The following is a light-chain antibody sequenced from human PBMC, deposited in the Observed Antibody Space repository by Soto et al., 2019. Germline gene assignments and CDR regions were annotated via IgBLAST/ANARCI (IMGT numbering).Light chain of an antibody. CDR1: TGPVTTAHY. Sequence: QAVVTQEPSLTVSPGGTVTLTCASNTGPVTTAHYTYWIQKKTGQAPRTLIYDTTQRHPWTPARFSASLLGDKAALTLSGAPPDDEADYYCFLSHKGPWVFGGGTKLTVL. V-gene: IGLV7-46*01. J-gene: IGLJ3*02. CDR3: FLSHKGPWV. CDR2: DTT.